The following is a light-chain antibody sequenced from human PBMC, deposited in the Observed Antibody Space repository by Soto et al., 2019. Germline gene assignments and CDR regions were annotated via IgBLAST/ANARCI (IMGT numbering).Light chain of an antibody. CDR1: QNISRS. V-gene: IGKV3-15*01. CDR2: GTS. CDR3: HQYNGWPRT. Sequence: EPVMTQSSATLSMPPGERSTVSCRLSQNISRSLAWYQQKSGQGSTLLIYGTSTRSGGVAASWRAGGRASKFTLTITSLQSEDFAVYYCHQYNGWPRTFGQGTKEDIK. J-gene: IGKJ1*01.